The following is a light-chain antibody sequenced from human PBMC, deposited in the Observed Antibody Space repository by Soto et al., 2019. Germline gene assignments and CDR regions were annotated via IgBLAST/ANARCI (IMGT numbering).Light chain of an antibody. J-gene: IGLJ1*01. V-gene: IGLV3-21*04. Sequence: SYELTQPPAVSVAPGKTATIACGGNSIGSKSVHWYQHKPGQAPVLVIYYDDDRPSGIPERFSGSNSGNTATLTISRVEAGDAADYYCQVRDGSSDHPVFGTGTKLTVL. CDR2: YDD. CDR1: SIGSKS. CDR3: QVRDGSSDHPV.